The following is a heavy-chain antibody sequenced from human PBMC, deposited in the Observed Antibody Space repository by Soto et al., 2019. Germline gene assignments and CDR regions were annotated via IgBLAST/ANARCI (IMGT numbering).Heavy chain of an antibody. CDR2: IYNGGTT. Sequence: QVQLQESGPRLVQPSETLSLSCSVSGNSINNYYWNWIRQPTGKGLEWIGFIYNGGTTNYNPSLKSRVTIPVDTSKNQFSLKLTSVTAADTAVYYCAKEGHTYNAFDIWGQGILVTVSS. J-gene: IGHJ3*02. CDR3: AKEGHTYNAFDI. CDR1: GNSINNYY. V-gene: IGHV4-59*01.